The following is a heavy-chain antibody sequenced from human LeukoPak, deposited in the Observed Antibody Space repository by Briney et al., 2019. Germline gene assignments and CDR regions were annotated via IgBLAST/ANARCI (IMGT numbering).Heavy chain of an antibody. CDR3: ARSSSSWYYFDY. CDR2: INPNSGGT. V-gene: IGHV1-2*06. J-gene: IGHJ4*02. D-gene: IGHD6-13*01. CDR1: GYTFTGYY. Sequence: AASVKVSCKASGYTFTGYYMHWVRQAPGQGLEWMGRINPNSGGTNYAQKFQGRVTMTRDTSISTAYMELSRLRSDDTAVYYCARSSSSWYYFDYWGQGTLVTVSS.